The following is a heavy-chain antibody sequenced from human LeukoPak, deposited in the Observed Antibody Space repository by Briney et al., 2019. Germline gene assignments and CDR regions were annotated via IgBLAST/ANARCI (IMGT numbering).Heavy chain of an antibody. CDR3: AKDRGYYVDTGTINF. V-gene: IGHV3-33*06. Sequence: PGGSLRLSCAASGFTFSRHGMHWVRQAPGKGLEWVAVIWYDGSNKYYADSVKGRFTISRDNSKNTLYLQMNSLRAEDTAIYYCAKDRGYYVDTGTINFWGQGTLVTVSS. D-gene: IGHD3-22*01. CDR2: IWYDGSNK. CDR1: GFTFSRHG. J-gene: IGHJ4*02.